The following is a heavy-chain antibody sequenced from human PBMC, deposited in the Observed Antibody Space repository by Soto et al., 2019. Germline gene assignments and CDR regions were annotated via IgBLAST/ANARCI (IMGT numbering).Heavy chain of an antibody. CDR1: GGTFSSYT. Sequence: QVQLVQSGAEVKKPGSSVKVSCKASGGTFSSYTISWVRQAPGQGLEWMGRIIPILGIANYAQKFQGRVTIAADKATGTACMELSSLRSEDTAVYYCARESLGWFDPWGQGTLVTVSS. CDR2: IIPILGIA. J-gene: IGHJ5*02. CDR3: ARESLGWFDP. V-gene: IGHV1-69*02. D-gene: IGHD3-10*01.